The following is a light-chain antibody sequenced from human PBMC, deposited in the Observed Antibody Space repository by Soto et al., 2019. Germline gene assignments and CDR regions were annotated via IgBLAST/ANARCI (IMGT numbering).Light chain of an antibody. CDR3: GTWDSSLSAVV. CDR1: SSNIGNDY. V-gene: IGLV1-51*01. Sequence: QSVLTQPPSVFAAPGQKVTISCSGSSSNIGNDYVSWYRQLPGTAPKLLIYDNDNRPSGIPDRFSGSKSGTSATLGITGLQTGDEADYYCGTWDSSLSAVVFGGGTKLTVL. J-gene: IGLJ2*01. CDR2: DND.